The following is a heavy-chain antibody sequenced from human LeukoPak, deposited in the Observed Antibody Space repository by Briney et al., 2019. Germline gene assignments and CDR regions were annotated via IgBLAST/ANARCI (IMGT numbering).Heavy chain of an antibody. Sequence: GGSLRLSCAASGFTVSSNYMSWVRQAPGKGLEWVSVIYSGGSTYYADSVKGRFTISRDNSKNTLYLQMNSLRAEDTAVYYCARGLSSSDPFDYWGQGTLVTVSS. J-gene: IGHJ4*02. V-gene: IGHV3-53*01. CDR1: GFTVSSNY. CDR2: IYSGGST. D-gene: IGHD6-6*01. CDR3: ARGLSSSDPFDY.